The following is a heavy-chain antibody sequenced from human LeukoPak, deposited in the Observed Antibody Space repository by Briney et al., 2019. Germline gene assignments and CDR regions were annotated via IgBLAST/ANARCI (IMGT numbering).Heavy chain of an antibody. CDR3: AKGTGRYWTFFDY. V-gene: IGHV3-9*01. Sequence: GGSLRLSCAASGFTFDAYAMHWVRQAPGNGLEWVSGISWNSGSIDYADSVKGRFTISRDNAKNSLYLQMNSLRPEDTAFYYCAKGTGRYWTFFDYWGQGTLVTVSS. D-gene: IGHD1-26*01. CDR2: ISWNSGSI. CDR1: GFTFDAYA. J-gene: IGHJ4*02.